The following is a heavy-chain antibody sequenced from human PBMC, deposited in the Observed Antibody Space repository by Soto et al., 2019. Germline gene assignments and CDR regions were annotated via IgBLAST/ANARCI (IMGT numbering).Heavy chain of an antibody. V-gene: IGHV3-74*01. J-gene: IGHJ4*02. CDR1: GFTFSSYW. CDR2: ITSDGSST. CDR3: ASSLLTPFDY. Sequence: EVQLVESGGGLVQPGGSLRLSCAASGFTFSSYWMHWVRQAPGKGLVWVSRITSDGSSTSYADSVKGRFTISRDNAKNTLYLQMNSLRAEDTAVYYCASSLLTPFDYWGQGPLVAVSS.